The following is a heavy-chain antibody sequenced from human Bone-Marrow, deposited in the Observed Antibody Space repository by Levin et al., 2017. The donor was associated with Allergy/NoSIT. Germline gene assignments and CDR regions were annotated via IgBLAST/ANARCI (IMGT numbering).Heavy chain of an antibody. CDR1: GFTFSSYA. CDR2: ISGSGGST. J-gene: IGHJ4*02. D-gene: IGHD6-19*01. V-gene: IGHV3-23*01. CDR3: AKGLRGYSSGWYGVDY. Sequence: PGGSLRLSCAASGFTFSSYAMSWVRQAPGKGLEWVSAISGSGGSTYYADSVKGRFTISRDNSKNTLYVQMNSLRAEDTAVYYCAKGLRGYSSGWYGVDYWGQGTLVTVSS.